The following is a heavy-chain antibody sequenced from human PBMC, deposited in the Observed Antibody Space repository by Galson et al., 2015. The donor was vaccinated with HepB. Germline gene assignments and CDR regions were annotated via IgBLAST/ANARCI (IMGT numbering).Heavy chain of an antibody. CDR3: ARDKDYGDYGVLDV. CDR2: IYSGGST. J-gene: IGHJ6*02. V-gene: IGHV3-66*01. CDR1: GFTVSSNY. D-gene: IGHD4-17*01. Sequence: SLRLSCAASGFTVSSNYMSWVRQAPGKGLEWVSVIYSGGSTYYADSVKGRFTISRDNSKNTLYLQMNSLRAEDTAVYYCARDKDYGDYGVLDVWGQGTTVTVSS.